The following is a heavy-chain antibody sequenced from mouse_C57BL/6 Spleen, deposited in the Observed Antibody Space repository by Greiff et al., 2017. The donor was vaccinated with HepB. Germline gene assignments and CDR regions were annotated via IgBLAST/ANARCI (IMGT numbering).Heavy chain of an antibody. CDR2: IYPGSGST. V-gene: IGHV1-55*01. Sequence: QVQLKQPGAELVKPGASVKMSCKASGYTFTSYWITWVKQRPGQGLEWIGDIYPGSGSTNYNEKFKSKATLTVDTSSSTAYMQLSSLTSEDSAVYYCGTVVATRAMDYWGQGTSVTVSS. CDR3: GTVVATRAMDY. CDR1: GYTFTSYW. D-gene: IGHD1-1*01. J-gene: IGHJ4*01.